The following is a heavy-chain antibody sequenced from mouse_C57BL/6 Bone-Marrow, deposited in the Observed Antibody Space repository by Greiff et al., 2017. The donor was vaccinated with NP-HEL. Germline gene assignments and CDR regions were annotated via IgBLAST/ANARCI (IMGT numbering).Heavy chain of an antibody. CDR2: IDPSDSYT. CDR1: GYTFTSYW. J-gene: IGHJ3*01. Sequence: QVQLQQPGAELVKPGASVKLSCKASGYTFTSYWMQWVKQRPGQGLEWIGEIDPSDSYTNYNQKFKGKATLTVDTSSSTAYMQLSSLTSEDSAVYYCARDGTLFAYGGQGTLVTVSA. CDR3: ARDGTLFAY. V-gene: IGHV1-50*01. D-gene: IGHD2-1*01.